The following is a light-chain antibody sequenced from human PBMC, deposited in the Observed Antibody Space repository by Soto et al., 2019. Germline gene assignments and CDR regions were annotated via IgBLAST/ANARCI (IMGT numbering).Light chain of an antibody. CDR1: QSINRH. V-gene: IGKV1-39*01. Sequence: DIQMTQSPSSLSASVGDRVTITCRASQSINRHLNWYQQKPGKAPKLLLYAASSLQNGVPSRFSGSGSGTDFTLPISNLQPEDFATYYCQQSYSNLSITFGQGTRLEIK. CDR2: AAS. J-gene: IGKJ5*01. CDR3: QQSYSNLSIT.